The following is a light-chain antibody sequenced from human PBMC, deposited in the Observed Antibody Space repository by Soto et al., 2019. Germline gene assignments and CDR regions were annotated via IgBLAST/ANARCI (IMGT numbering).Light chain of an antibody. CDR3: QQTTSFPLT. V-gene: IGKV1-12*01. J-gene: IGKJ4*01. CDR1: QWISSW. Sequence: DIQMTQSPSFVSASVGDRVTITCRESQWISSWLAWYQHKPGRAPKLLIHAASSLESGVPSRFSGSGSGTDFTLTISSLQPEDFATYYCQQTTSFPLTFGGGTKVEIK. CDR2: AAS.